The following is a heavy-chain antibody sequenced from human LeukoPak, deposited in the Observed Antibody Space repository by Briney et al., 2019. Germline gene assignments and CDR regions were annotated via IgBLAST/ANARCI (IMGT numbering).Heavy chain of an antibody. D-gene: IGHD3-10*01. V-gene: IGHV3-74*01. Sequence: PGGSLRLSCAASGFTFSSYWMHWVRQAPGKRLVWVSRINSEGSSTNYADSVKGRFTISRDNAKNTLYLQMNSLRAEDTAVYYCARDHHYYGSGTAVPSWGQGTLVTVPS. CDR1: GFTFSSYW. CDR3: ARDHHYYGSGTAVPS. J-gene: IGHJ4*02. CDR2: INSEGSST.